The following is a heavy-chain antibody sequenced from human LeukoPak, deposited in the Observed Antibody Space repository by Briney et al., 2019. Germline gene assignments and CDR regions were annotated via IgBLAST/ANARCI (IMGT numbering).Heavy chain of an antibody. Sequence: GGSLRLSCVAYTFTSGSYWTSWFRQSPGKGLEWLGNINQDGRETYYVDSVKGRFTISRYNATNSLYLQMSILSAADTALYYCVRDSVWGTDNPDYWGQGTLVTVSS. D-gene: IGHD3-16*01. V-gene: IGHV3-7*01. J-gene: IGHJ4*02. CDR1: TFTSGSYW. CDR3: VRDSVWGTDNPDY. CDR2: INQDGRET.